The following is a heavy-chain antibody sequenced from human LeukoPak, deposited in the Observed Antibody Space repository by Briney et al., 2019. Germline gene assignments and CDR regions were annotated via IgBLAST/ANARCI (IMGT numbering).Heavy chain of an antibody. J-gene: IGHJ4*02. CDR1: GGSISSSSYY. D-gene: IGHD3-10*01. Sequence: SETLSLTCTVSGGSISSSSYYWGWIRQPPGKGLEWIGSIYYSGSTYYNPALKSRVIISVDTSKHQFSLKLSSVTAADTAVSYCARFMVRGVIITNYFDYWGQGTLVTVSS. CDR3: ARFMVRGVIITNYFDY. V-gene: IGHV4-39*07. CDR2: IYYSGST.